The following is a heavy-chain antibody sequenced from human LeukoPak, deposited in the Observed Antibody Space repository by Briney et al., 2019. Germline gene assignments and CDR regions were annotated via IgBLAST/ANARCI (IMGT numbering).Heavy chain of an antibody. Sequence: GRSLRLSCAASGFTFDDYAMHWVRQAPGEGLEWVSGISWNSGSIGYADSVKGRFTISRDNAKNSLYLQMNSLRAEDTALYYCATVDIVATGYWGQGTLVTVSS. D-gene: IGHD5-12*01. CDR3: ATVDIVATGY. CDR2: ISWNSGSI. J-gene: IGHJ4*02. CDR1: GFTFDDYA. V-gene: IGHV3-9*01.